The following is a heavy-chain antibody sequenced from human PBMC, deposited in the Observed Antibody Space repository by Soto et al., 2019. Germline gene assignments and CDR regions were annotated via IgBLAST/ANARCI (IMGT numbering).Heavy chain of an antibody. CDR1: GGSISSSSYN. J-gene: IGHJ3*02. V-gene: IGHV4-39*01. Sequence: QLQLQESGPGLLKPSETLSLTCSVSGGSISSSSYNWDWIRQPPGKGLEWIGTTYYNGDTDYNPDLTSRATISVYTSDCQFALTLSSVTPADTSIDYCARFSGDAFDIWGHGTMVTVSP. CDR3: ARFSGDAFDI. CDR2: TYYNGDT.